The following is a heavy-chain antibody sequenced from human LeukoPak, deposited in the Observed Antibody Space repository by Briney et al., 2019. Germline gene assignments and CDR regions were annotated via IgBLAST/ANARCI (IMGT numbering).Heavy chain of an antibody. J-gene: IGHJ3*02. Sequence: PSETLSLTCTVSGRSVSSDSHDWGWLRQPPGKGLEWIGYMYYSGSTNYNPSLKNRVTISVDTSKNQFSLKLSSVTASDTAVYYCARETGDRVAFDIWGQGTMVTVSS. CDR3: ARETGDRVAFDI. D-gene: IGHD3-10*01. CDR1: GRSVSSDSHD. CDR2: MYYSGST. V-gene: IGHV4-61*01.